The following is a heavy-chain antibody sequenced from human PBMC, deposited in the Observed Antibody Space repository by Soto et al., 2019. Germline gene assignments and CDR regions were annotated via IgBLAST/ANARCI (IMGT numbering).Heavy chain of an antibody. J-gene: IGHJ4*02. Sequence: ASVKVSCKASGYTFTSYGISWVRQAPGQGLEWMGWISAYNGNTNYAQTLQGRVTMTTDTSTSTAYMELRSLRSDDTAVYYCAREAALGSYDSSGYQDYWGQGTLVTVPS. CDR1: GYTFTSYG. CDR3: AREAALGSYDSSGYQDY. D-gene: IGHD3-22*01. CDR2: ISAYNGNT. V-gene: IGHV1-18*01.